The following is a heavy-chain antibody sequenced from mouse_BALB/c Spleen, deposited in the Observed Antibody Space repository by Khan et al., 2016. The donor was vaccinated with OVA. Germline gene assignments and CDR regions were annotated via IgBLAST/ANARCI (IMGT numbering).Heavy chain of an antibody. D-gene: IGHD2-1*01. V-gene: IGHV1-18*01. CDR3: AKGGNYVGYSMDY. J-gene: IGHJ4*01. Sequence: VQLQQSGPELVKPGVSMKISCKASGYSFTDYTMNWVKQSHGKNLEWIGLINPYNGGTRYNQKFRGKATLTVDKSSSTAYMELLSLTSEDSAVYYCAKGGNYVGYSMDYWGQGTSVTVSS. CDR1: GYSFTDYT. CDR2: INPYNGGT.